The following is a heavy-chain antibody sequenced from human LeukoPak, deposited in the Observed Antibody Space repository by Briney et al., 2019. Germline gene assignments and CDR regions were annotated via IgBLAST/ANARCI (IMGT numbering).Heavy chain of an antibody. CDR1: GGTFSSYA. V-gene: IGHV1-69*13. J-gene: IGHJ6*02. Sequence: SVKVSCKASGGTFSSYAISWVRQAPGQGIGWMGGIIPIFGTANYAQKFQGRVTITADESTSTAYMELSSLRSEDTAVYYCATAAGTFYYYYGMDVWGQGTTVTVSS. CDR2: IIPIFGTA. D-gene: IGHD6-13*01. CDR3: ATAAGTFYYYYGMDV.